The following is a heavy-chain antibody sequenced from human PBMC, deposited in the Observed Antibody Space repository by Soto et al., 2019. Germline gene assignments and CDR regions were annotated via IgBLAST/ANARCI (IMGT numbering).Heavy chain of an antibody. J-gene: IGHJ4*02. CDR1: GYTFTNFG. V-gene: IGHV1-18*01. CDR2: ISAYNGNT. Sequence: QVHLVQSGAEVKKPGASVKVSCTASGYTFTNFGISWVRQAPGQGLEWMGWISAYNGNTNYAQKFQGRVTMTTDTSPSPAYMELRSLGSDDTGGDYCAGGGTPIDYWGQGTLVTVSS. D-gene: IGHD3-16*01. CDR3: AGGGTPIDY.